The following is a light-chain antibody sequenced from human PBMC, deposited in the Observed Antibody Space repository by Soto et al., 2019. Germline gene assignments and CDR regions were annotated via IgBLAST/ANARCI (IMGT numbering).Light chain of an antibody. CDR3: CSYAGYYTYV. Sequence: QSALTQPASVSGSPGQSITISCTGTSSDVGAYKYVSWYQQHPGKAPKLIIYEVSNRPSGVPNRFSASKSGNTASLTISGLQTEDEADYFCCSYAGYYTYVFGTGTKLTVL. CDR2: EVS. CDR1: SSDVGAYKY. J-gene: IGLJ1*01. V-gene: IGLV2-14*01.